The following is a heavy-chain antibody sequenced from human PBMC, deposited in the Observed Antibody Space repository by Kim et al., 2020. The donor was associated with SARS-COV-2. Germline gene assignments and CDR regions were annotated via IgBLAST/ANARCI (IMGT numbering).Heavy chain of an antibody. CDR3: AGEYYDFWSGLSTRGGGY. D-gene: IGHD3-3*01. J-gene: IGHJ4*02. Sequence: KGRFTISRDNAKNSLYLQMNSLRGEDTAVYYCAGEYYDFWSGLSTRGGGYWGQGTLVTVSS. V-gene: IGHV3-11*06.